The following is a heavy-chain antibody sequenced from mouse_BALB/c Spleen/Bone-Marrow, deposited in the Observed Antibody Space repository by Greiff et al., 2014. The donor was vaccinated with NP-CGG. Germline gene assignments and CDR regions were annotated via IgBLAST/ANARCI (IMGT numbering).Heavy chain of an antibody. CDR2: ITSGGST. J-gene: IGHJ3*01. V-gene: IGHV5-6-5*01. D-gene: IGHD2-3*01. CDR1: GFTFSNYV. CDR3: ARGRGGYYESAY. Sequence: EVKLMESGGGLVKPGGSLKLSCAASGFTFSNYVMSWVRQTPEKRLEWVASITSGGSTYYPDSVKGRFTISRDNARNILYLQMSSLRSEDTAMYYCARGRGGYYESAYWGQGTLVTVSA.